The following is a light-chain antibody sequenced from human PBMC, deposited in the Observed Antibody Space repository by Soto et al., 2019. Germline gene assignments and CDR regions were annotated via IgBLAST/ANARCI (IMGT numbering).Light chain of an antibody. CDR2: DTS. CDR1: QSIRIN. J-gene: IGKJ4*01. V-gene: IGKV3-15*01. Sequence: EIVLTQSPGTLSLSPGERATLYCRASQSIRINYVAWYQQRPGQTPRLLIYDTSIRAAGVPARFSGSRSGAEFTLTISSLQSEDFAVYYCQHYVTWPLTFGGGTKV. CDR3: QHYVTWPLT.